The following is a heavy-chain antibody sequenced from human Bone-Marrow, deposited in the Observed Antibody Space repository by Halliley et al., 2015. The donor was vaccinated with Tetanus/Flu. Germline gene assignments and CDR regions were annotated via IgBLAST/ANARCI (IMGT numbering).Heavy chain of an antibody. Sequence: LRLSCTVSGGSISGSTFYWDWIRQPPGMDLEWIGSFYSSGTTFYTASLRRRVTISVDTSKNQFSLKLTSVTAADTARYYCARHEEEGIATRDWFDPWGQGTLVIVSS. V-gene: IGHV4-39*01. CDR3: ARHEEEGIATRDWFDP. D-gene: IGHD6-6*01. J-gene: IGHJ5*02. CDR1: GGSISGSTFY. CDR2: FYSSGTT.